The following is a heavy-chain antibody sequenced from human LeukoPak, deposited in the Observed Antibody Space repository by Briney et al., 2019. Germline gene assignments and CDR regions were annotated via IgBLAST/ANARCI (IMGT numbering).Heavy chain of an antibody. CDR2: IYYSGST. V-gene: IGHV4-31*03. CDR3: ARDSPNGDYGSDY. D-gene: IGHD4-17*01. CDR1: GGSISSGGYY. J-gene: IGHJ4*02. Sequence: SETLSPTCTVSGGSISSGGYYWSWIRQHPGKGLEWIGYIYYSGSTYYNPSLKSRVTISVDTSKNQFSLKLSSVTAADTAVYYCARDSPNGDYGSDYWGQGTLVTVSS.